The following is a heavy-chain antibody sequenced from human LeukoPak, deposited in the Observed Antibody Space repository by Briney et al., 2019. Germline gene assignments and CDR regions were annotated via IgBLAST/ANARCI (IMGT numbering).Heavy chain of an antibody. D-gene: IGHD3-3*01. J-gene: IGHJ4*02. V-gene: IGHV3-48*01. CDR2: ISGSNNDA. CDR1: GFTFSTYS. Sequence: GGSLRLSCVASGFTFSTYSMNWVRQAPGKGPEWVSYISGSNNDATYADSVKGRFTISRDNAKNSLYLQMNSLRAEDTAVYYCAKGAGSTIFVAVAGYWGQGTLVTVSS. CDR3: AKGAGSTIFVAVAGY.